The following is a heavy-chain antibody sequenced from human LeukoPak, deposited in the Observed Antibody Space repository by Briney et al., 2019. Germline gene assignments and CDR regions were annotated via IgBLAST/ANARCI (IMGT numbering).Heavy chain of an antibody. CDR2: ISCDGSDK. V-gene: IGHV3-30-3*01. CDR1: GFTFSNYA. Sequence: GGSLRLSCAASGFTFSNYAMHWVRQAPGKGLEWVAVISCDGSDKYYADSVKGRLTISRDNSKTTLYLQMNSLRPEDTAVYFCARDRLGYCSGGTCYSYYFDFWGQGTLVTVSS. CDR3: ARDRLGYCSGGTCYSYYFDF. D-gene: IGHD2-15*01. J-gene: IGHJ4*02.